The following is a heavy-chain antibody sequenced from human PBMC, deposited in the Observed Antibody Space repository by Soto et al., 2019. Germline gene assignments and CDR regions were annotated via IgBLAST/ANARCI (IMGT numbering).Heavy chain of an antibody. CDR2: IYYSGST. V-gene: IGHV4-59*05. J-gene: IGHJ5*02. Sequence: SETLSLTCSVSGVSIRSDFWSWIRQPPGKGLEWIGSIYYSGSTYYNPSLKSRVTISVDTSKNQFSLKLSSVTAADTAVYYCARHAYGEGFDPWGQGTLVTVSS. D-gene: IGHD4-17*01. CDR1: GVSIRSDF. CDR3: ARHAYGEGFDP.